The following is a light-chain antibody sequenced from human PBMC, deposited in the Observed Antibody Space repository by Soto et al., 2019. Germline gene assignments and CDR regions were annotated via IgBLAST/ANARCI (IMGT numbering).Light chain of an antibody. CDR1: SSDVGGYNY. V-gene: IGLV2-8*01. CDR3: GSHAGSNNLGV. CDR2: EVS. Sequence: QSALTQPPSASGSPGQSVTISCTGTSSDVGGYNYVSWYQQHPGKAPKLMIYEVSKQPSGVPDRFSGSKSGNTGSLTVSGLQAEDEADYYCGSHAGSNNLGVFGGGTKLTVL. J-gene: IGLJ2*01.